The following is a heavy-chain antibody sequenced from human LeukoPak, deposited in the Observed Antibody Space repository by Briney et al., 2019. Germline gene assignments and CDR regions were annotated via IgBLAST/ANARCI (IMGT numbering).Heavy chain of an antibody. D-gene: IGHD6-6*01. V-gene: IGHV3-48*02. CDR1: GFTLSTYT. Sequence: GGSLRLSCAASGFTLSTYTMNWVRQASGKGLQWFSYISSSSSTIYYADSVKGRFTISRDNAKNSLYLQMNSLRDEDTAVYYCAREYSSSSGRAFDIWGQGKMVTVSS. J-gene: IGHJ3*02. CDR2: ISSSSSTI. CDR3: AREYSSSSGRAFDI.